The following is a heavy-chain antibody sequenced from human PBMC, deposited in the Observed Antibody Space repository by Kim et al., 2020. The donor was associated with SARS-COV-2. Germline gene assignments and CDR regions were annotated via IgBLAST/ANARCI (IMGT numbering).Heavy chain of an antibody. V-gene: IGHV4-59*13. J-gene: IGHJ4*02. D-gene: IGHD3-10*01. CDR2: IYYSGST. Sequence: SETLSLTCTVSGGSISSYYWSWIRQPPGKGLEWIGYIYYSGSTNYNPSLKSRVTISVDTSKNQFSLKLSSVTAADTAVYYCARDRGSGNHYFDYWGQGTLVTVSS. CDR1: GGSISSYY. CDR3: ARDRGSGNHYFDY.